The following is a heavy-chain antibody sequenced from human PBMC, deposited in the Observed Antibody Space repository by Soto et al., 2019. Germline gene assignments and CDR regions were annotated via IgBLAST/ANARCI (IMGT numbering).Heavy chain of an antibody. J-gene: IGHJ4*02. CDR3: ARAGGSYDSSGYYYTFDS. D-gene: IGHD3-22*01. Sequence: SETLSLTCTVSGGSITSSSYYWGWIRQPPGKGLEWIGSIYYTGSTYYNPSLKSRVTISVDTSKNQFSLKLSSVTAADTAVYYCARAGGSYDSSGYYYTFDSWGQGTPLTVSS. CDR1: GGSITSSSYY. CDR2: IYYTGST. V-gene: IGHV4-39*07.